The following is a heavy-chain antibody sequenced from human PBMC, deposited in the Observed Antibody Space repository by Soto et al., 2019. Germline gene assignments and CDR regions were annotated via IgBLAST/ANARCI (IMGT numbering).Heavy chain of an antibody. V-gene: IGHV3-21*01. CDR2: ISSSSSYI. CDR1: GFTFSSYS. J-gene: IGHJ4*02. Sequence: PGGSLRLSCAASGFTFSSYSMNWVRQAPGKGLGWVSSISSSSSYIYYADSVKVRFTISRDNAKNSLYLQMNSLRAEDTAVYYCARELSIAARGDFDYWGQGTLVTVSS. CDR3: ARELSIAARGDFDY. D-gene: IGHD6-6*01.